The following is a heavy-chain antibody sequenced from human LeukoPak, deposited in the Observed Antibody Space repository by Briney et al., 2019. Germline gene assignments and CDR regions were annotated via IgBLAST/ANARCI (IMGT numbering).Heavy chain of an antibody. CDR2: IYYSGST. V-gene: IGHV4-39*01. CDR1: GGSISSSSYY. D-gene: IGHD1-26*01. J-gene: IGHJ3*02. CDR3: ARHLGGSPKDFHADAFDI. Sequence: KPSETLSLTCTVSGGSISSSSYYWGWIRQPPGKGLEWIGSIYYSGSTYYNPSLKSRVTISVDTSKNQFSLKLSSVTAADTAVYYCARHLGGSPKDFHADAFDIWGQGTMVTVSS.